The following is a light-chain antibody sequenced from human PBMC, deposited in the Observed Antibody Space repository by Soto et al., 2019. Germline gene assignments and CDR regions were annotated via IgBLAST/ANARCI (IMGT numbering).Light chain of an antibody. CDR3: QQYNNWLET. J-gene: IGKJ1*01. CDR1: QSVSSN. V-gene: IGKV3-15*01. CDR2: GAS. Sequence: EIVMTQSPATLSVSPGERATPSCRASQSVSSNLAWYQQKPGQAPRLLIYGASTRATGIPARFSGSGSETEFTLTISSLQSEDFAVYYCQQYNNWLETFGQGTKVDI.